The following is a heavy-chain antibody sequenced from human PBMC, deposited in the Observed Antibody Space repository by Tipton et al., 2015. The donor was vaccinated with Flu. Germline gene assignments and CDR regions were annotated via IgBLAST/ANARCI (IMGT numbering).Heavy chain of an antibody. CDR1: GYSISSGYY. Sequence: TLSLTCTVSGYSISSGYYWGWIRQPPGKGLEWIGSIYHSGSTYYNPSLKSRVTISVDTSKNQFSLKLSSVTAADTAVYYCARGPEQWLVNLHYFDYWGQGTLVTVSS. CDR2: IYHSGST. J-gene: IGHJ4*02. CDR3: ARGPEQWLVNLHYFDY. V-gene: IGHV4-38-2*02. D-gene: IGHD6-19*01.